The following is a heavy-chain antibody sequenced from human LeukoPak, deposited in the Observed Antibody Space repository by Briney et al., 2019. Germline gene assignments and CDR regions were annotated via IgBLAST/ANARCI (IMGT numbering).Heavy chain of an antibody. D-gene: IGHD3-22*01. Sequence: PGGSLRLSCAASGFTVSSNHMSWVRQAPGKGLEWVSVIYSGGSTYYADSVKGRFTISRDNSKNTLYLQMNSLRAEDTAVYYCAREDYYDSSGYYYEDWGQGTLVTVSS. CDR1: GFTVSSNH. J-gene: IGHJ4*02. CDR2: IYSGGST. CDR3: AREDYYDSSGYYYED. V-gene: IGHV3-53*01.